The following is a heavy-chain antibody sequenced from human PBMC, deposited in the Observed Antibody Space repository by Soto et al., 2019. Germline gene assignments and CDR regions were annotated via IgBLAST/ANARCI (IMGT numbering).Heavy chain of an antibody. D-gene: IGHD6-19*01. Sequence: ASVKVSCKASGYTFTSYGISWVRQAPGQGLEWMGWISAYNGNTNYAQKLQGRVTMTTDTSTSTAYMELRSLRSDDTAVYYCAREGTKVAAAPDPYYYYGMDVWGQGTTVTVSS. CDR3: AREGTKVAAAPDPYYYYGMDV. CDR2: ISAYNGNT. CDR1: GYTFTSYG. J-gene: IGHJ6*02. V-gene: IGHV1-18*01.